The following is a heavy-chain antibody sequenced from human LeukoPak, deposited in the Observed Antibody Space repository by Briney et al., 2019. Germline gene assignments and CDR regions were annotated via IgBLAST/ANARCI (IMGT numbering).Heavy chain of an antibody. Sequence: SETLSLTCTVSGGSISSGSYYWSWIRQPAGKGLEWIGRIYTSGSTNYNPSLKSRVTISVDTSKNQFPLKLSSVTAADTAVYYCARVDSSGFGNYFDYWGQGTLVTVSS. J-gene: IGHJ4*02. CDR1: GGSISSGSYY. CDR3: ARVDSSGFGNYFDY. V-gene: IGHV4-61*02. D-gene: IGHD3-22*01. CDR2: IYTSGST.